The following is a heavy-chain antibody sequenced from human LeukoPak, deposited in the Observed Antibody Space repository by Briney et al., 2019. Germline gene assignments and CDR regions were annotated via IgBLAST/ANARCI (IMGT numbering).Heavy chain of an antibody. J-gene: IGHJ4*02. CDR2: TSYDGSNK. CDR3: AKAYYGGNSSPDY. V-gene: IGHV3-30*18. CDR1: GFTFSSYG. Sequence: GRSLRLSCAASGFTFSSYGMHWVRQAPGKGLEWVAVTSYDGSNKYYAGSVKGRFTISRDNSKNTLYLQMNSLRAEDTAVYYCAKAYYGGNSSPDYWGQGTLVTVSS. D-gene: IGHD4-23*01.